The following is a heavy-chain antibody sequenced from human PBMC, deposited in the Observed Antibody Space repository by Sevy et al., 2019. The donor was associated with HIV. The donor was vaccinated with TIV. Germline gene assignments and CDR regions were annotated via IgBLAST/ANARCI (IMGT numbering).Heavy chain of an antibody. Sequence: GGSLRLSCAASGFTFSSYAMSWVRQAPGKGLEWVSAIRGSGGSTYYADSVKGRFTIPRDNSKNTLYLQMNSLRAEDTAVYYCAKDRAYSSSYYYYYYMDVWGKGTTVTVSS. CDR2: IRGSGGST. CDR3: AKDRAYSSSYYYYYYMDV. J-gene: IGHJ6*03. V-gene: IGHV3-23*01. CDR1: GFTFSSYA. D-gene: IGHD6-6*01.